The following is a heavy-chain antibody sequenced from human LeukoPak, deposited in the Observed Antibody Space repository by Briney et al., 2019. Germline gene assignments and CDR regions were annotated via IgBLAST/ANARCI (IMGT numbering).Heavy chain of an antibody. CDR1: GYSFTDYY. Sequence: GASVKVSCKASGYSFTDYYMHWVRQAPGQGLEWMGWINPKSGGTKYAQKFQGRVTMTRDTSISTAYMELSRLRSDDTAVYYCARDGHGDYDLDYWGQGTLVTVSS. CDR2: INPKSGGT. D-gene: IGHD4-17*01. V-gene: IGHV1-2*02. J-gene: IGHJ4*02. CDR3: ARDGHGDYDLDY.